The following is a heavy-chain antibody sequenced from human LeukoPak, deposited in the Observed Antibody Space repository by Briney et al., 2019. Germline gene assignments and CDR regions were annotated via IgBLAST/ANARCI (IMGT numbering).Heavy chain of an antibody. CDR3: ARDTSLSQPGGFDY. D-gene: IGHD1-14*01. Sequence: GGSLRLPCAPSEFTFSNYSLNWVRQAPGKGLEWASSISSTSTYIYYRDSVEGRFTISRDYTKNSVYLQMNSLRAEDTAVYYCARDTSLSQPGGFDYWGQGSLVTVSS. V-gene: IGHV3-21*01. CDR1: EFTFSNYS. J-gene: IGHJ4*02. CDR2: ISSTSTYI.